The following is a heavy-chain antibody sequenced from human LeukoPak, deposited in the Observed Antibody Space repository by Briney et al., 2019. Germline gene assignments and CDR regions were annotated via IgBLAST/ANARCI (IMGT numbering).Heavy chain of an antibody. CDR3: AKDDSGNYNWFDP. D-gene: IGHD1-26*01. CDR2: ISGSGGST. Sequence: GGSLRLSCAASGFTFSNYGMTWVRQAPGKGLEWVSTISGSGGSTYHADSVKGRFTISRDNSKNTLYLQMNNLRAEDTAVYYCAKDDSGNYNWFDPWGQGTLVTVSS. V-gene: IGHV3-23*01. CDR1: GFTFSNYG. J-gene: IGHJ5*02.